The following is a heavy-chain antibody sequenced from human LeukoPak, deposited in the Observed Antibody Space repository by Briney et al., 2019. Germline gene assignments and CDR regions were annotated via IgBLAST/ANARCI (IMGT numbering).Heavy chain of an antibody. J-gene: IGHJ3*02. D-gene: IGHD6-13*01. CDR3: ASAPGEQQLSKADAFDI. V-gene: IGHV1-69*13. CDR1: GGTFSSYA. Sequence: SAKVSCKASGGTFSSYAISWVRQAPGQGLEWMGGIIPIFGTANYAQKFQGRVTITADESTSTAYMELSSLRSEDTAVYYCASAPGEQQLSKADAFDIWGQGTMVTVSS. CDR2: IIPIFGTA.